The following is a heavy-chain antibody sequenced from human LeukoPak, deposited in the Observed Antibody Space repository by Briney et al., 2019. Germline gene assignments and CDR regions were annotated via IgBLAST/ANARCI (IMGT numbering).Heavy chain of an antibody. J-gene: IGHJ5*02. CDR1: DGSLSGHY. Sequence: PSETLSLTRTVSDGSLSGHYWSWIRQPPGRGLDSIGFVSYSGSTNYNPSLKGRVTISLDTSKNQFSLKLSSVTAADTALYYCARGPVTTVSNWFDPWGQGTLVTVSS. CDR3: ARGPVTTVSNWFDP. V-gene: IGHV4-59*08. CDR2: VSYSGST. D-gene: IGHD4-17*01.